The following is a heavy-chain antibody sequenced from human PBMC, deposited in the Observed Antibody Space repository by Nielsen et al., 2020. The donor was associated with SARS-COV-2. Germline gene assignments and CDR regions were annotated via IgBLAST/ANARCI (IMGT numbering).Heavy chain of an antibody. CDR3: ARGFPIAAAGTSVGGGYYYYGMDV. J-gene: IGHJ6*02. V-gene: IGHV4-39*07. D-gene: IGHD6-13*01. CDR2: IHYSGDT. Sequence: WIRQPPGKGLEWIGSIHYSGDTHYNPSLKTRVTISVDTSKNQFSLKLSSVTAADTAVYYCARGFPIAAAGTSVGGGYYYYGMDVWGQGTTVTVSS.